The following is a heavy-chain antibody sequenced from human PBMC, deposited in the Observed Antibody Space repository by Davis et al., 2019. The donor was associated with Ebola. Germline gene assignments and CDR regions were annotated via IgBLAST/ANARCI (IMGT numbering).Heavy chain of an antibody. CDR1: GSTFSSHW. CDR3: ARGRFTYYDILTGYYTDYYGMDV. J-gene: IGHJ6*02. D-gene: IGHD3-9*01. CDR2: INIDGSTT. V-gene: IGHV3-74*01. Sequence: GESLKISCVASGSTFSSHWMDWVRQVPGKGLVFVSHINIDGSTTSYADFVKGRFTISRDNAKNTLYLQMNSLRAEDTAVYYCARGRFTYYDILTGYYTDYYGMDVWGQGTTVTVSS.